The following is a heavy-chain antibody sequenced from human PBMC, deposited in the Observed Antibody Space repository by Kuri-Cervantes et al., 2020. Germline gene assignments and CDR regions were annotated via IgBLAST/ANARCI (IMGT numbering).Heavy chain of an antibody. CDR1: GYSISSDYY. J-gene: IGHJ6*03. V-gene: IGHV4-38-2*02. Sequence: SETLSLTCAVSGYSISSDYYWGWIRQPPGKGLEWIGNIFHSGSTYYNPSLKSRVAISVDTSRNQFSLKLTSVTAADTAVYYCARDLPCGSTSCSGYMDVWGKGTTVTVSS. CDR2: IFHSGST. D-gene: IGHD2-2*01. CDR3: ARDLPCGSTSCSGYMDV.